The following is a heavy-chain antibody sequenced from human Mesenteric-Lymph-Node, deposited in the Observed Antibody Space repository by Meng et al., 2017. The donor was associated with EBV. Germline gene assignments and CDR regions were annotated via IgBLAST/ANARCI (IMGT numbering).Heavy chain of an antibody. CDR1: GGSITSNW. D-gene: IGHD3-22*01. CDR3: VGNGYYSVDY. J-gene: IGHJ4*02. Sequence: QVQLVEPGHGLAKPSGTPSRTCAVSGGSITSNWWSWVRQPPGKGLEWIGEIHHSGSTHYNPSLKSRVTVSVDKSKSLFSLSLSSMTAADTAMYYCVGNGYYSVDYWGQGILVTVSS. V-gene: IGHV4-4*02. CDR2: IHHSGST.